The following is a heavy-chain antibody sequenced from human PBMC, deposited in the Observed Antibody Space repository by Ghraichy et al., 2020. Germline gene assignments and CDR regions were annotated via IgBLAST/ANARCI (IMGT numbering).Heavy chain of an antibody. CDR2: IIPILGIA. D-gene: IGHD3-16*02. CDR3: ARERLSYDYVWGSYRYPGWYFDY. CDR1: GGTFSSYA. V-gene: IGHV1-69*04. J-gene: IGHJ4*02. Sequence: SVKVSCKASGGTFSSYAISWVRQAPGQGLEWMGRIIPILGIANYAQKFQGRVTITADKSTSTAYMELSSLRSEDTAVYYCARERLSYDYVWGSYRYPGWYFDYWGQGTLVTVSS.